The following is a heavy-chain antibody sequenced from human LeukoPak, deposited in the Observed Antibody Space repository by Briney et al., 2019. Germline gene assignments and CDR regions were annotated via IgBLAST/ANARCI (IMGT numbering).Heavy chain of an antibody. V-gene: IGHV3-33*01. CDR1: GFTFSSYG. Sequence: GGSLRLSCAASGFTFSSYGMHWVRQAPGKGLEWVAVIWYDGSNKYYADSVKGRFTISRDNSKNTLYLQMNSLRAEDTAVYYCAREGSSSNWFDPWGQGTLVTVSS. CDR3: AREGSSSNWFDP. D-gene: IGHD6-6*01. CDR2: IWYDGSNK. J-gene: IGHJ5*02.